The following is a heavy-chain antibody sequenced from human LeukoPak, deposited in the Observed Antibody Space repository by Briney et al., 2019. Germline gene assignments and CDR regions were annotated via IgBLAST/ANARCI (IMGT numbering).Heavy chain of an antibody. CDR1: GFTFSSNW. D-gene: IGHD2-8*01. V-gene: IGHV3-74*01. Sequence: GGSLRLSCAASGFTFSSNWMHWVRQAPGKGLVWVARINSDGSSTSYADSVKGRLTISRDNAKNTLYLQMKSLRAEDTAVYYCAREEICSNGVYSSCMDVWGKGTTVTVST. CDR2: INSDGSST. CDR3: AREEICSNGVYSSCMDV. J-gene: IGHJ6*04.